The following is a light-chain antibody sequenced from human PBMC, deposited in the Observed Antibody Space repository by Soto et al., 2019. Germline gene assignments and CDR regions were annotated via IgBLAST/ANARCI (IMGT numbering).Light chain of an antibody. V-gene: IGKV1-12*01. Sequence: DIQMTQSPSSVSASVGDRVTSTCRASQDISNWLAWYQQKPGKAPKLLIYSTSSLQNGVPSRFSGIGSGKEFTLAITSLQPEDFATYYCQQGSSFPRTFGQGTKVEV. CDR3: QQGSSFPRT. CDR2: STS. J-gene: IGKJ1*01. CDR1: QDISNW.